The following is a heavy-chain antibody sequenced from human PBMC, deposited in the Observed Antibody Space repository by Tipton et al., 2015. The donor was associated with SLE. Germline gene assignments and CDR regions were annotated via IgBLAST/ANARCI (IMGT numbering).Heavy chain of an antibody. J-gene: IGHJ4*02. CDR2: IYYSGST. D-gene: IGHD2-2*01. Sequence: TLSLTCTVSGGSISSSSYYWGWIRQPPGKGLEWIGSIYYSGSTYYNPSLKSRVTISVDTSKNQFSLKLSSVTAADTAVYYCVVCSPASCAYFDYWGQGRLVTVSS. CDR1: GGSISSSSYY. V-gene: IGHV4-39*07. CDR3: VVCSPASCAYFDY.